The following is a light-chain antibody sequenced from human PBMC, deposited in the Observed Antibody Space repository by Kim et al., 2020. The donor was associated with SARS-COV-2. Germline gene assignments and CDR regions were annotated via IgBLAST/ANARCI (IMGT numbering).Light chain of an antibody. Sequence: SSELTQDPAVSVALGQIVSITCQGDSIRSYFASWYQQKPGQAPILVLYPETNRPSGIPDRFSGSVSGNMSSLTITGAQAEDEADYYCNSRDSSGDRWVFGGGTQLTVL. J-gene: IGLJ3*02. CDR1: SIRSYF. V-gene: IGLV3-19*01. CDR3: NSRDSSGDRWV. CDR2: PET.